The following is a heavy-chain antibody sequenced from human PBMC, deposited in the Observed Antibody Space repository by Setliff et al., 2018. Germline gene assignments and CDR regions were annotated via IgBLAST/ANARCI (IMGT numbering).Heavy chain of an antibody. D-gene: IGHD3-3*01. CDR2: TAAAGDT. Sequence: GSLRLSCAASGFTFSRYDIHWVRQVTGKGLEWVSGTAAAGDTYYADSVKGRFTISRENAKNSFYLQMNSLTAGDTAVYYCARSSVVGGYSTTYYFDYMDVWGKGTTVTVS. CDR3: ARSSVVGGYSTTYYFDYMDV. CDR1: GFTFSRYD. V-gene: IGHV3-13*04. J-gene: IGHJ6*03.